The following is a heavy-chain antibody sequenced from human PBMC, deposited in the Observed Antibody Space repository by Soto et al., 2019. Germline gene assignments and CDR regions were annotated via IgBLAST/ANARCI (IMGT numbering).Heavy chain of an antibody. V-gene: IGHV1-69*13. CDR2: IIPIFGTA. J-gene: IGHJ6*02. Sequence: ASVKVSCKASGGTFSSYSISWVLQAPGQGLEWMGGIIPIFGTANHAQKFQGRVTITADESTSTAYMELSSLRSEDTAVYYCARAEAGTYGMDVWGQGTTVTVSS. CDR1: GGTFSSYS. CDR3: ARAEAGTYGMDV. D-gene: IGHD6-19*01.